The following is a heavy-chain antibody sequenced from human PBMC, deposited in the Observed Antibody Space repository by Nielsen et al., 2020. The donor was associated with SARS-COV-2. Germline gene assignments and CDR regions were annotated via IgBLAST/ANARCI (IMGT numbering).Heavy chain of an antibody. D-gene: IGHD3-22*01. J-gene: IGHJ6*02. CDR1: GFTFSSYA. V-gene: IGHV3-23*01. CDR2: ISGSGGST. CDR3: AKRVTTEKYYYYYGMDV. Sequence: GGSLRLSCAASGFTFSSYAMSWVRQAPGKGLEWVSAISGSGGSTYYADSVKGRFTTSRDNSKNTLYLQMNSLRAEDTAVYYCAKRVTTEKYYYYYGMDVWGQGTTVTVSS.